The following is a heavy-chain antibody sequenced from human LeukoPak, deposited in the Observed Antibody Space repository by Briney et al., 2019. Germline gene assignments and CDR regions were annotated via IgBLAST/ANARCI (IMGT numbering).Heavy chain of an antibody. V-gene: IGHV4-59*01. CDR3: ARARVAVAGTLIDY. D-gene: IGHD6-19*01. J-gene: IGHJ4*02. CDR1: GSSISSYY. CDR2: IYYSGST. Sequence: PSETLSLTCTVSGSSISSYYWSWIRQPPGKGLEWIAYIYYSGSTNYNPSLKSRVTISVDTSKNQFSLKLSSVAAADTAVYYCARARVAVAGTLIDYWGQGTLVTVSS.